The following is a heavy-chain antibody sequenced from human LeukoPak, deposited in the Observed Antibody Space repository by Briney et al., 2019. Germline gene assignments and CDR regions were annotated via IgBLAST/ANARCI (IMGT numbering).Heavy chain of an antibody. J-gene: IGHJ4*02. CDR2: IYYSGST. CDR3: ARHYYDSSGYYVFDY. D-gene: IGHD3-22*01. V-gene: IGHV4-59*08. Sequence: SETLSLTCTVPGGSISSYYWSWIRQPPGKGLEWIGYIYYSGSTNYNPSLKSRVTISVDTSKNQLSLKLSSVTAADTAVYYCARHYYDSSGYYVFDYWGQGTLVTVSS. CDR1: GGSISSYY.